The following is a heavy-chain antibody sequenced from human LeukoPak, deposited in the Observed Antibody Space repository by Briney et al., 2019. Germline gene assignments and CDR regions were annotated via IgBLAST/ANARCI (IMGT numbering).Heavy chain of an antibody. CDR3: ARGVPGESLGVYYYYYYMDV. J-gene: IGHJ6*03. D-gene: IGHD3-16*01. Sequence: GGSLRPSCAASGFTFSSYGMHWVRQAPGKGLEWVAVISYDGSNKYYADSVKGRFTISRDNSKNTLYLQMNSLRAEDTAVYYCARGVPGESLGVYYYYYYMDVWGKGTTVTVSS. CDR1: GFTFSSYG. CDR2: ISYDGSNK. V-gene: IGHV3-30*03.